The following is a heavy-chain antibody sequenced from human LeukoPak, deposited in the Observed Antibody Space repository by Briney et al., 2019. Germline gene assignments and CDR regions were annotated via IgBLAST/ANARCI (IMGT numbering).Heavy chain of an antibody. CDR1: GDIFNSYS. Sequence: SVKVSCKASGDIFNSYSISWVRQAPGQGLEWMGGIIPIFGSANYAQTFQGRVTITTDQSTSTAYMELSSLSSEDTAVYYCARVGRSRGSLPNSYYYMDVWGKGTTVTVSS. CDR2: IIPIFGSA. CDR3: ARVGRSRGSLPNSYYYMDV. D-gene: IGHD1-26*01. J-gene: IGHJ6*03. V-gene: IGHV1-69*05.